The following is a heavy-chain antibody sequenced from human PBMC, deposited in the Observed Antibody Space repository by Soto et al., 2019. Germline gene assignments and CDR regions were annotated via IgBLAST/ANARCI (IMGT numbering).Heavy chain of an antibody. D-gene: IGHD3-3*01. CDR1: GGSISSGGYY. V-gene: IGHV4-31*03. Sequence: PSETLSLTCTVSGGSISSGGYYWSWIRQHPGKGLEWIGYIYYSGSTYYNPSLKSRVTISVDTSKNQFSLKLSSVTAADTAVYYCARDRLRFLRDNWFDPWGQGTLVTVSS. CDR3: ARDRLRFLRDNWFDP. J-gene: IGHJ5*02. CDR2: IYYSGST.